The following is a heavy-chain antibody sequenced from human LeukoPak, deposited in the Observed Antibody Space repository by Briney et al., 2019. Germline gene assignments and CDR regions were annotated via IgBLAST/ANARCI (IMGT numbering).Heavy chain of an antibody. CDR2: IYSGGTT. V-gene: IGHV3-66*04. CDR1: GFTVSSSY. Sequence: GGSLRLSCAASGFTVSSSYISWVRQAPGKGLEWASAIYSGGTTYYADSVKGRFTISRDNSKNMLYLLMNSLRAEDTAMYHCARQTGESTNFDNWGQGTLVTVSS. D-gene: IGHD2-2*01. CDR3: ARQTGESTNFDN. J-gene: IGHJ4*02.